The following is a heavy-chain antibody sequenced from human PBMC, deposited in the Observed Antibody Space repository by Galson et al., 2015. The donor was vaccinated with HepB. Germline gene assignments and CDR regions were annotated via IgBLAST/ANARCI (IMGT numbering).Heavy chain of an antibody. D-gene: IGHD2-2*01. V-gene: IGHV3-48*01. CDR1: GFTFSSYS. CDR3: ASIGAVEYQLLYSDY. J-gene: IGHJ4*02. CDR2: ISSSSSTI. Sequence: SLRLSCAASGFTFSSYSMNWVRQAPGKGLEWVSYISSSSSTIYYADSVKGRFTISRDNAKNSLYLQMNSLRAEDTAVYYCASIGAVEYQLLYSDYWGQGTLVTVSS.